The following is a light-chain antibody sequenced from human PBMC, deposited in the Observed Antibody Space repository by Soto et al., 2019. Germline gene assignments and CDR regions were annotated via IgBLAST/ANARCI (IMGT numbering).Light chain of an antibody. J-gene: IGLJ1*01. Sequence: QSALTQPASVSGSPGQSITIYCTGTRSDVGAYNYVSWYQQHPGKAPKLMISEVTNRPSGVSDRFSGSKSGNTASLTISGLQAEDEADYYCSSFTSRFTFVFGTGTKLTVL. CDR2: EVT. CDR1: RSDVGAYNY. V-gene: IGLV2-14*01. CDR3: SSFTSRFTFV.